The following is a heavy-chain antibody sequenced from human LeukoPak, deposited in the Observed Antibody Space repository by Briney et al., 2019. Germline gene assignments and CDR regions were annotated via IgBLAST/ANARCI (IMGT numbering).Heavy chain of an antibody. V-gene: IGHV4-4*07. Sequence: SETLSLTCTVSGGSISSYYWSWIRQPAGRGLEWIGRIYTSGSTNYNPSLKSRVTMSVDTSKNQFSLKLSSVAAADMAVYYCATMGALDAFDIWGQGTMVTVSS. CDR2: IYTSGST. J-gene: IGHJ3*02. CDR3: ATMGALDAFDI. D-gene: IGHD1-26*01. CDR1: GGSISSYY.